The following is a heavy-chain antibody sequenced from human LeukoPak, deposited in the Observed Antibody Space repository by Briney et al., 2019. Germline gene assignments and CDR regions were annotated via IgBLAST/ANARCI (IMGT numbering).Heavy chain of an antibody. Sequence: PGGSLRLSCAASGFTFDDYAMHWVRQAPGKGLEWVSGISWNSGSIGYADSVKGRFTISRDNAKNSLYLQMNSLRAEDTALYYCAKDIVPYGDSDPGVFDYWGQGTLVTVSS. CDR1: GFTFDDYA. J-gene: IGHJ4*02. CDR2: ISWNSGSI. V-gene: IGHV3-9*01. D-gene: IGHD4-17*01. CDR3: AKDIVPYGDSDPGVFDY.